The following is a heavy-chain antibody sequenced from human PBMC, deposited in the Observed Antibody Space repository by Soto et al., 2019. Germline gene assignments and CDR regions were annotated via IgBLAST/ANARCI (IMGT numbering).Heavy chain of an antibody. J-gene: IGHJ3*02. V-gene: IGHV4-31*03. D-gene: IGHD2-2*01. CDR1: GGSINSGGYY. Sequence: QVQLQESGPGLVKPSQTLSLTCTVSGGSINSGGYYWSWIRQHPGKGLEWIGYIYYRGSTYYNPSLESRVTISVDTSKNQFSLKLSSVTAADTAVYYCATDSYKLPNDVFDIWGQGTTVTVSS. CDR2: IYYRGST. CDR3: ATDSYKLPNDVFDI.